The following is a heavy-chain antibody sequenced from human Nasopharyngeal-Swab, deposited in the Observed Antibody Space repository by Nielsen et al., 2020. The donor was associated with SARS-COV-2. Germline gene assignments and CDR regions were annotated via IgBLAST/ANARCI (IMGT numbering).Heavy chain of an antibody. Sequence: WIRQPPGKGLEWVSAISGSGGSTYYADSVKGRFTISRDNSKNTLYLQMNSLRAEDTAVYYCAKDLWYYCDSSGSDYWGQGTLVTVSS. D-gene: IGHD3-22*01. CDR3: AKDLWYYCDSSGSDY. V-gene: IGHV3-23*01. CDR2: ISGSGGST. J-gene: IGHJ4*02.